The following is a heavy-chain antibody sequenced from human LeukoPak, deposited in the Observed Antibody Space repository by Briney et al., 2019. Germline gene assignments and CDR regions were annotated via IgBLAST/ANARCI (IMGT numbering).Heavy chain of an antibody. Sequence: SETLSLTCTVSGGSISSYYWSWIRQPPGKGLEWIGYIYYSGSTNYNPSLKSRVTISVDTSKNQFSLKLSSVTAADTAVYYCARRGYFGYWRQGTLVTVSP. CDR1: GGSISSYY. J-gene: IGHJ4*02. CDR2: IYYSGST. V-gene: IGHV4-59*08. CDR3: ARRGYFGY. D-gene: IGHD3-16*01.